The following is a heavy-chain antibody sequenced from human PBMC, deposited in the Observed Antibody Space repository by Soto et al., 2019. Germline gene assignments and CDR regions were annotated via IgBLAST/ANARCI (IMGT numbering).Heavy chain of an antibody. V-gene: IGHV3-9*01. CDR3: ATAAAYSSSTSVYDYYYVDV. CDR2: ISWNSDNI. J-gene: IGHJ6*03. CDR1: GFTFDDYA. D-gene: IGHD6-6*01. Sequence: EVQLVESGGGLVQPGRSLRLSCAASGFTFDDYAMHWVRQAPGTGLEWVSGISWNSDNIGYADSVKGRFTISRDHAKNSLYLQMNSLTTEDTALYYCATAAAYSSSTSVYDYYYVDVWGKGTTVTVSS.